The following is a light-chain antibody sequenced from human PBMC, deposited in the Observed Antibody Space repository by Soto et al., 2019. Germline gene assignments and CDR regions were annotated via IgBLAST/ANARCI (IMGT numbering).Light chain of an antibody. CDR3: QQRSNWPPT. Sequence: EIVMTQSPATLSLSPGQRATLSCMASQSVSSYLAWYQQKPGQAPRLLIYDASNRATGIPARFSGSGSGTDCTLTISSLEPEDVAVYYCQQRSNWPPTFGQGTRLEIK. V-gene: IGKV3-11*01. J-gene: IGKJ5*01. CDR1: QSVSSY. CDR2: DAS.